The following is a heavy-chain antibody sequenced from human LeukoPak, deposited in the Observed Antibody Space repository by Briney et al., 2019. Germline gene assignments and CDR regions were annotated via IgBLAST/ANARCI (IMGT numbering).Heavy chain of an antibody. CDR2: IYTSGST. V-gene: IGHV4-61*02. J-gene: IGHJ5*02. D-gene: IGHD6-13*01. CDR1: GGSISSGSYY. CDR3: ARVRGGIAAAGPRFDP. Sequence: PSETLSLTCTVSGGSISSGSYYWSWIRQPAGKGLEWIGRIYTSGSTNYNPSLKSRVTISVDTSKNQFSLKLSSVTAADTAVYYCARVRGGIAAAGPRFDPWGQGTLVTVSS.